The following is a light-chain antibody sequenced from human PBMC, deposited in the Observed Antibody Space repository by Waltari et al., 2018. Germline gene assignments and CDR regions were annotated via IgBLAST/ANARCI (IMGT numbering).Light chain of an antibody. CDR2: RNN. Sequence: QSVLTQPPSASGTPGQRVTISCSGSSSNIGSNYIYWYQQLPGTAPKLLIYRNNRRTSGVPDRFSGSESGISASLASSGLRAEDEADYYCTTWDDSLSGYVFGTGTKVTVL. V-gene: IGLV1-47*01. J-gene: IGLJ1*01. CDR3: TTWDDSLSGYV. CDR1: SSNIGSNY.